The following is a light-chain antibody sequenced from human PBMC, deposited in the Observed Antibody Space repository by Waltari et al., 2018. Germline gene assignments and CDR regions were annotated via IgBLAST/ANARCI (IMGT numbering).Light chain of an antibody. Sequence: DIQMTQSPSTLSASVGDRVTITCRASQSISDWLAWYQQKSGKAPKLLISKASSLEGGVPSRFSGSGSGTEFTLTISSLQPDDFATYYCQQYNSYSYTFGQGTKLEIK. V-gene: IGKV1-5*03. J-gene: IGKJ2*01. CDR1: QSISDW. CDR3: QQYNSYSYT. CDR2: KAS.